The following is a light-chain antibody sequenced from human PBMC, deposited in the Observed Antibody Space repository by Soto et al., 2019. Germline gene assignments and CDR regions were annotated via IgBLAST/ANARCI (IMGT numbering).Light chain of an antibody. Sequence: DIQMTQSPSTLSASVGDRVTITCRASQTIRSWLAWYQQKPGKAPKLLIYKASSLESGVPSRFSGSESGTEFTLTISSLQPDDFATYSCQQYSSYWTFGQGTKVEIK. CDR3: QQYSSYWT. CDR2: KAS. V-gene: IGKV1-5*03. CDR1: QTIRSW. J-gene: IGKJ1*01.